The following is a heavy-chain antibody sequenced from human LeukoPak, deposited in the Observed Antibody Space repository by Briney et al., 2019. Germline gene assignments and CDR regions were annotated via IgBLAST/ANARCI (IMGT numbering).Heavy chain of an antibody. CDR3: ERRVYIYVPMINDGRDT. CDR1: GGASGSLS. CDR2: IYDSGST. J-gene: IGHJ6*02. D-gene: IGHD1-1*01. V-gene: IGHV4-59*01. Sequence: SETLYSTFHAPGGASGSLSWSWTRKPPEKGLEWIGYIYDSGSTNYNPSLKSRVTISVDTSKKQFDMILSTLCDADTAVYYCERRVYIYVPMINDGRDTWGQGTTVTVSS.